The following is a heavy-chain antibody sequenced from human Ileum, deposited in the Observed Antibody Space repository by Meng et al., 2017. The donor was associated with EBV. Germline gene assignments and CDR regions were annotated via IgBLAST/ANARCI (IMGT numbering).Heavy chain of an antibody. CDR3: AYYFVGRGGPGS. CDR1: GGAVSSNDYH. Sequence: VLLQASGPGLGKPSETLSLPCSVYGGAVSSNDYHWSWIRQPPGKGLEWIGCMYDSENAKYNPSLNSRVTISIDTTRNHFVLKLTSVTAADTAVYYCAYYFVGRGGPGSWGQGTLVTVSS. CDR2: MYDSENA. V-gene: IGHV4-61*03. D-gene: IGHD3-9*01. J-gene: IGHJ5*02.